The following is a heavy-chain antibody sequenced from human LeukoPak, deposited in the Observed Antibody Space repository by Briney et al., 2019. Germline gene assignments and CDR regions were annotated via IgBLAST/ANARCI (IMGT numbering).Heavy chain of an antibody. V-gene: IGHV3-30-3*01. Sequence: TGGSLRLSCAASGFTFDDYAMHWVRQAPGKGLEWVAVISYDGSNKYYADSVKGRFTISRDNSKNTLYLQMNSLRAEDTAVYYCARDSGDGDYGGAFDYWGQGTLVTVSS. CDR2: ISYDGSNK. D-gene: IGHD4-17*01. CDR1: GFTFDDYA. J-gene: IGHJ4*02. CDR3: ARDSGDGDYGGAFDY.